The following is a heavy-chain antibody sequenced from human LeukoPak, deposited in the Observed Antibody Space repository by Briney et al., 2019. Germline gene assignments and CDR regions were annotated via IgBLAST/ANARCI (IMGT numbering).Heavy chain of an antibody. V-gene: IGHV3-48*04. D-gene: IGHD3-22*01. CDR1: GFTFSSYS. CDR2: ISSSSTI. J-gene: IGHJ4*02. Sequence: PGGSLRLPCAASGFTFSSYSMNWVRQAPGKGLEWVSYISSSSTIYYADSVKGRFTISRDNAKNSLYLQMNSLRAEDTAVYYCARGGPNYYDSSGYYYYWGQGTLVTVSS. CDR3: ARGGPNYYDSSGYYYY.